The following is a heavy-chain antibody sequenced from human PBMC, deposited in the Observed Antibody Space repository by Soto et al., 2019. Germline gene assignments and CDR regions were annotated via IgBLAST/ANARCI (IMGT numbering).Heavy chain of an antibody. CDR1: GGTFSSYT. CDR2: IIPILGIA. D-gene: IGHD1-1*01. Sequence: QVQLVQSGAEVKKPGSSVKVSCKASGGTFSSYTISWVRQAPGQGLEWMGRIIPILGIANYAQKFQGRVTSTADKSTSTAYMELRSLRSEDTAVYYCASSTAVQLERNNWFDPWGQGTLVTVSS. J-gene: IGHJ5*02. CDR3: ASSTAVQLERNNWFDP. V-gene: IGHV1-69*02.